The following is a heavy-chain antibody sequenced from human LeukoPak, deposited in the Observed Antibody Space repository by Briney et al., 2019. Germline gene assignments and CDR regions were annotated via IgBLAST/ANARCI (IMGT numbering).Heavy chain of an antibody. Sequence: SETLSLTCTVSGGSISSYYWSWIRQPPGKGLEWIGYIYYSGSTYYNPSLKSRVTISVDTSKNQFSLKLSSVTAADTAVYYCARDPLYGDYFDYWGQGTLVTVSS. CDR1: GGSISSYY. J-gene: IGHJ4*02. V-gene: IGHV4-59*12. CDR3: ARDPLYGDYFDY. CDR2: IYYSGST. D-gene: IGHD4-17*01.